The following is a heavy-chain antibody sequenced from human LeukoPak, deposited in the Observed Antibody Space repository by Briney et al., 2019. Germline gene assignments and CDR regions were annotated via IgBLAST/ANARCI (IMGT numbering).Heavy chain of an antibody. J-gene: IGHJ4*02. D-gene: IGHD3-22*01. CDR3: ARDGNYYDSSGYRLGY. CDR1: AGTFSSYA. CDR2: IIPIFGTA. Sequence: AVQVSCKACAGTFSSYAISWVRQAPPRGVEWMGGIIPIFGTANYAQKSQDRVTIIADESTSTAYMELSSLRSEDTAVYYCARDGNYYDSSGYRLGYWGQGTLVTVSS. V-gene: IGHV1-69*01.